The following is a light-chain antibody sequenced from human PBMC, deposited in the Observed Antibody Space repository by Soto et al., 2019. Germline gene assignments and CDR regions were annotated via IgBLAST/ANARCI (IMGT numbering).Light chain of an antibody. CDR3: QQYNKWPFT. CDR1: QSVGST. CDR2: GVS. J-gene: IGKJ5*01. V-gene: IGKV3-15*01. Sequence: EIVMTQSPATLSVSPGERASLSCRASQSVGSTLAWYQQKPGQAPRLLIYGVSSRATAVPARFSGSGSETEFTLTISSLQSDDSAVYFCQQYNKWPFTFGQGTRLEI.